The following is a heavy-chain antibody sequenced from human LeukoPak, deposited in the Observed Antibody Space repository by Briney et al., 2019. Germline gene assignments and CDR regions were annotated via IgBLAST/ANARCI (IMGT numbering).Heavy chain of an antibody. V-gene: IGHV3-74*01. CDR3: ARGHHYDSSGYPEYFQH. CDR2: MNSDGSST. CDR1: GFTFSSYW. J-gene: IGHJ1*01. D-gene: IGHD3-22*01. Sequence: GESLRLSCAASGFTFSSYWMHWVRQTPGKGLVWVSCMNSDGSSTTYADSVEGRFTIFRDNAKNTLYLQMTSLRAEDTAVYYCARGHHYDSSGYPEYFQHWGQGTLVTVSS.